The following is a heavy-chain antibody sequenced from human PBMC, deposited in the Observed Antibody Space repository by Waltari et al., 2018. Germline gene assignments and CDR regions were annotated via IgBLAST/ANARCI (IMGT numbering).Heavy chain of an antibody. Sequence: QVQLVQSGAEVKKPGSSVKVSCKASGGTFSSYAISWVRQAPGQGLEWMGGIIPIFGTENYAQKFKGRVTITAEESTSTAYRGLSSLRSEDTAVYYCALSGYDLWYFDLWGRGTLVTVSS. CDR3: ALSGYDLWYFDL. J-gene: IGHJ2*01. CDR2: IIPIFGTE. D-gene: IGHD5-12*01. V-gene: IGHV1-69*13. CDR1: GGTFSSYA.